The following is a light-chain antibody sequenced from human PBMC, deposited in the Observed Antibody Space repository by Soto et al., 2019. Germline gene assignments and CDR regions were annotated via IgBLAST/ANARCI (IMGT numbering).Light chain of an antibody. J-gene: IGLJ2*01. CDR1: SSDIGGYNY. CDR3: SSYGASSTL. CDR2: DVS. V-gene: IGLV2-14*03. Sequence: QSALTQPASVSGSPGQSITISCTGSSSDIGGYNYVSWYQQHPGKAPKLLIYDVSYRPSGISDRFSGSKSGNTASLTISGLQPEDEADYYCSSYGASSTLFGGGTQFTVL.